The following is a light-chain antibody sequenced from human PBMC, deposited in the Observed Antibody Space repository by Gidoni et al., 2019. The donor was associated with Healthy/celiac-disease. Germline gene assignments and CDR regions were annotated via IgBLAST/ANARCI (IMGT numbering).Light chain of an antibody. CDR3: QQRSNWPLT. J-gene: IGKJ4*01. Sequence: IVLTQSPATLSLSPGERANLSCRASQSVSSFFAWYQQKPGQAPRLLIYDASHRATGIPARFSGSGSGTDLTLTISSLEPEDFAVYYCQQRSNWPLTFGGGTKVEIK. CDR1: QSVSSF. V-gene: IGKV3-11*01. CDR2: DAS.